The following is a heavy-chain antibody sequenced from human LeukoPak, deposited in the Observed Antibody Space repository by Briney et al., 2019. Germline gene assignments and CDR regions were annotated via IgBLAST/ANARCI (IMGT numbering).Heavy chain of an antibody. V-gene: IGHV4-59*08. CDR1: GGSISSYY. CDR3: AGKRGLLSGDDYYYYGMDV. J-gene: IGHJ6*02. D-gene: IGHD5-12*01. Sequence: SETLSLTCTVSGGSISSYYWSWIRQPPGKGLEWIGYIYYGGSTNYNPSLKSRVTISVDTSKNQFSLKLSSVTAADTAVYYCAGKRGLLSGDDYYYYGMDVWGQGTTVTVSS. CDR2: IYYGGST.